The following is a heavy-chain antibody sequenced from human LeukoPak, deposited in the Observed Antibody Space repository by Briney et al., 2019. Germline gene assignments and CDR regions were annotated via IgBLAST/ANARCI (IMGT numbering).Heavy chain of an antibody. V-gene: IGHV3-48*01. J-gene: IGHJ4*02. Sequence: GGSLRLSCAASGFTFSSYSMNWVRQAAVKGLEWVSYISSSSSTIYYADSVKGRFTISRDNAKNSLYLQMNSLRAEDTAVYYCARDDDSSGDYFDYWGQGTLVTVSS. CDR1: GFTFSSYS. CDR2: ISSSSSTI. D-gene: IGHD6-19*01. CDR3: ARDDDSSGDYFDY.